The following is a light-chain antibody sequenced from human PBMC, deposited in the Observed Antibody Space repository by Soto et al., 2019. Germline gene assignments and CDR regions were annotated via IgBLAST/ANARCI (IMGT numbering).Light chain of an antibody. CDR3: SSYKSSSTLAYV. V-gene: IGLV2-14*01. J-gene: IGLJ1*01. Sequence: QYALTQPASVSGSPGQSITISCTGTSSDVGGYNLVSWYQQYPDKAPKLMIFDVNTRPSAVSNRFSGSKSGNTASLTISGLQAEDEADYYCSSYKSSSTLAYVFGTGTKLTVL. CDR1: SSDVGGYNL. CDR2: DVN.